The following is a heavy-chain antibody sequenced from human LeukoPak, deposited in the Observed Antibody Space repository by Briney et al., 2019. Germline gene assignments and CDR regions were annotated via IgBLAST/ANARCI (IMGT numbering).Heavy chain of an antibody. V-gene: IGHV4-39*01. CDR1: GGSISSSSYY. J-gene: IGHJ4*02. Sequence: SETLSLTCTVSGGSISSSSYYWGWIRQPPGKGLEWIGSIYYSGSTYYNPSLKSRVTISVDTSKNQFSLKLSSVTAADTAVYYCARRGVGIAAAGTRPFDYWGQGTLVTVSS. CDR2: IYYSGST. CDR3: ARRGVGIAAAGTRPFDY. D-gene: IGHD6-13*01.